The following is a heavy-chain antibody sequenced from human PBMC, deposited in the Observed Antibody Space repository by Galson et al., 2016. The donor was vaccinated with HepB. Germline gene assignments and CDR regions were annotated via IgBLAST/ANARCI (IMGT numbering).Heavy chain of an antibody. D-gene: IGHD3-22*01. V-gene: IGHV3-23*01. CDR3: ARDPASFYYDSRFHPHDY. J-gene: IGHJ4*02. CDR2: ITAGSTST. CDR1: GFTFRSHA. Sequence: SLRLSCAASGFTFRSHAMSWVRQAPGRGLEWVSSITAGSTSTFYADSVKGRFTMSRDNSKNTLYLQMNSLRDEDTAIYYCARDPASFYYDSRFHPHDYWGQGTLVTVSS.